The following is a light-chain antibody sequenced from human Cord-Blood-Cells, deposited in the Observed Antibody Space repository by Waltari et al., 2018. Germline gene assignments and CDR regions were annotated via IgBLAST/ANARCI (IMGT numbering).Light chain of an antibody. V-gene: IGLV2-14*01. CDR1: SSDVGGSNY. J-gene: IGLJ2*01. CDR2: DVS. Sequence: QSALTQPASVSGSPGQSITISCTGTSSDVGGSNYVPWYQQHPGKAPKLMIYDVSNRPSGVSNRFSGSKSGNTASLTISGLQAEDEADYYCSSYTSSSTLGVFGGGTKLTVL. CDR3: SSYTSSSTLGV.